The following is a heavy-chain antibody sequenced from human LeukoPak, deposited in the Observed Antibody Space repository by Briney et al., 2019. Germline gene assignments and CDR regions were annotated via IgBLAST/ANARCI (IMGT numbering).Heavy chain of an antibody. D-gene: IGHD6-6*01. CDR2: INHSGST. V-gene: IGHV4-34*01. CDR3: ASKYSSSSTLPYYYYGMDV. J-gene: IGHJ6*02. CDR1: GGSFSGYY. Sequence: SETLSLTCAVYGGSFSGYYWSWIRQPPGKGLEWIGEINHSGSTNYNPSLKSRVTISVDTSKNQFSLKLSSVTAADTAVYYCASKYSSSSTLPYYYYGMDVWGQGTTVTVSS.